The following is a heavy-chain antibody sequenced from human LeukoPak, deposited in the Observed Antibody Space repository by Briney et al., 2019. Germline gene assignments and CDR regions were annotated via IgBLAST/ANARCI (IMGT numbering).Heavy chain of an antibody. D-gene: IGHD2-2*01. CDR3: VREGLECSGSSCQRAAFDY. CDR1: GFTFTTYW. V-gene: IGHV3-74*01. Sequence: PGGSLRLSCAASGFTFTTYWMHWVRQVPGKGLVWVARIKGDGSSTRHADSMKGRFTISRDNAKNTLYLQMNSLRDEDKAVYYCVREGLECSGSSCQRAAFDYWGQGTLVTVSS. J-gene: IGHJ4*02. CDR2: IKGDGSST.